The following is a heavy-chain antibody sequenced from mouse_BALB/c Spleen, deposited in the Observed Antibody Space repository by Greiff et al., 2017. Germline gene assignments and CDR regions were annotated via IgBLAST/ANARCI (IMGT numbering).Heavy chain of an antibody. Sequence: QVQLQQPGAELVKPGAPVKLSCKASGYTFTSYWMNWVKQRPGRGLEWIGRIDPSDSETHYNQKFKDKATLTVDKSSSTAYIQLSSLTSEDSAVYYCAREEYYGNHDWYFDVWGEGTTVTVSS. CDR2: IDPSDSET. V-gene: IGHV1-69*02. CDR1: GYTFTSYW. D-gene: IGHD2-1*01. CDR3: AREEYYGNHDWYFDV. J-gene: IGHJ1*01.